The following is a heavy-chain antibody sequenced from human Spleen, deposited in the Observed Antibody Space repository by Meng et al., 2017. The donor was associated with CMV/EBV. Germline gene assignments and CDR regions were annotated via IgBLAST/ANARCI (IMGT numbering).Heavy chain of an antibody. CDR3: ARGSYYSDSSGPFDP. D-gene: IGHD3-22*01. Sequence: ASVKVSCKASGYTFTAYYLHWVRQAPGQGLEWMGWINAKSGGTNYAQKFQGRVTMTRDTAIATAYMSLSRLRSDDTAVYYCARGSYYSDSSGPFDPWGQGTLVTVSS. CDR2: INAKSGGT. V-gene: IGHV1-2*02. CDR1: GYTFTAYY. J-gene: IGHJ5*02.